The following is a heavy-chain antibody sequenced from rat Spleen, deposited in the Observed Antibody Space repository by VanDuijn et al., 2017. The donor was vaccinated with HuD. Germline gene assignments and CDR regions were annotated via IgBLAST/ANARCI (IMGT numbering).Heavy chain of an antibody. CDR2: ICTGGDDP. J-gene: IGHJ2*01. CDR3: ATPGFDY. Sequence: EVQLVESDGGLVQPGRSMKLSCAASGFTFSNYCMTWVRQAPTKSLDWVASICTGGDDPHYRDSVKGRFTISRDNAKSTLYLQVDSLGSEDTATYYCATPGFDYWGQGVMVTVSS. V-gene: IGHV5-25*01. CDR1: GFTFSNYC. D-gene: IGHD1-4*01.